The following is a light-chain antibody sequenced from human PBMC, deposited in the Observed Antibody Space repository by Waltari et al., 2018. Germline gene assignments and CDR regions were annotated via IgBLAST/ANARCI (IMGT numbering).Light chain of an antibody. V-gene: IGLV2-23*02. CDR3: FSYVDSSTSV. CDR1: SSVVGGYHL. CDR2: EVN. Sequence: QSALTQPASVSGSPGQSITISCTAPSSVVGGYHLVPCYQQHPGKAPKLMIYEVNKRPAGVSNRFSGSKSGNTASLTISGLQAEDEADYYCFSYVDSSTSVFGGGTKLTVL. J-gene: IGLJ2*01.